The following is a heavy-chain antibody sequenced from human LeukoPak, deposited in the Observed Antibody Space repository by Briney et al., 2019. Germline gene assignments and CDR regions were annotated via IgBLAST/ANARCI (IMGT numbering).Heavy chain of an antibody. CDR3: AKDRLFLNYYDSSGYYYDWFDP. J-gene: IGHJ5*02. CDR1: GFTFSSYA. D-gene: IGHD3-22*01. CDR2: ISGSGGST. V-gene: IGHV3-23*01. Sequence: GGSLRLSCAASGFTFSSYAMSWVRQAPGKGLEWVSAISGSGGSTYYADSVKGRVTISRDNSKTTLYLQMNSLRAEDTAVYYCAKDRLFLNYYDSSGYYYDWFDPWGQGTLVTVSS.